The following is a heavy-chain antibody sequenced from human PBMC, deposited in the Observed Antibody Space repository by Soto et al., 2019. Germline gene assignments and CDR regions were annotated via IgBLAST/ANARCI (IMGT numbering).Heavy chain of an antibody. Sequence: QVQLVQSGDEVKKPGASVKVSCKASGYTFSSYDINWVRQAAGQGLEWMGWMSPNSGSTGYAPKFQDRLTMTRDTSINTAYLEVSSLRSEDTAVYYCYDFNYWGQGTLVTVSS. CDR1: GYTFSSYD. V-gene: IGHV1-8*01. D-gene: IGHD3-22*01. J-gene: IGHJ4*02. CDR3: YDFNY. CDR2: MSPNSGST.